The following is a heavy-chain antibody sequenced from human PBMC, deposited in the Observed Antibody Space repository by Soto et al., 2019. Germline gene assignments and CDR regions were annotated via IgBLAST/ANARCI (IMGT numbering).Heavy chain of an antibody. D-gene: IGHD2-15*01. CDR2: ISDSGGST. V-gene: IGHV3-23*01. CDR3: TKGWLDY. CDR1: RSTFDNYV. Sequence: EVYLLDSGGGLVQPGGSLRVSCVASRSTFDNYVMSWVRQAPGKGLEWVSSISDSGGSTYYADSVKGRFTISRDNSKNTLHLQMNSLRAEDTAVYYCTKGWLDYWGQGTLVTVSS. J-gene: IGHJ4*02.